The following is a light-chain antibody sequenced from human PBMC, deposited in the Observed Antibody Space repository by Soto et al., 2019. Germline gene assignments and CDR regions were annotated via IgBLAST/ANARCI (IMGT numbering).Light chain of an antibody. CDR3: QQYHIYSGT. CDR1: QSIATY. Sequence: IQMTQSPSSLSASVGDRVTITCRASQSIATYLNWYQQKPGKPPNLLIYKASTLASGVPSRFSGSGSGTEFTLTINSLQPDDFATYYCQQYHIYSGTFGQGTKVDIK. CDR2: KAS. V-gene: IGKV1-5*03. J-gene: IGKJ1*01.